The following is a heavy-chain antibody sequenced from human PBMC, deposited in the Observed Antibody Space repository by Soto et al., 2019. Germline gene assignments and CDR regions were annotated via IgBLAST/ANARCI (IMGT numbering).Heavy chain of an antibody. CDR2: IYYSGST. J-gene: IGHJ4*02. Sequence: PSETLSLTCTVSGGSVSSGSYYWSWIRQPPGKGLEWIGYIYYSGSTNYNPSLKSRVTISVDTSKNQFSLKLSSVTAADTAVYYCARDEGTDFAYWGQGTLVTVSS. CDR1: GGSVSSGSYY. V-gene: IGHV4-61*01. D-gene: IGHD1-1*01. CDR3: ARDEGTDFAY.